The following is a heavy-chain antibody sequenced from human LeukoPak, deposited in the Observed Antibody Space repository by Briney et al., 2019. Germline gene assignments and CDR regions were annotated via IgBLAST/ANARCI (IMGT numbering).Heavy chain of an antibody. D-gene: IGHD2-2*01. Sequence: GGSLRLSCASSGFTFSSYAMNWVRQAPGKGLEWVSGTGSTGVSTFYADSVKGRFTVSRDNSKNTLSLQMNSLRAEDTAVYYCAKDPGVVPAHYFDYWGQGTLVTVSS. V-gene: IGHV3-23*01. CDR1: GFTFSSYA. J-gene: IGHJ4*02. CDR3: AKDPGVVPAHYFDY. CDR2: TGSTGVST.